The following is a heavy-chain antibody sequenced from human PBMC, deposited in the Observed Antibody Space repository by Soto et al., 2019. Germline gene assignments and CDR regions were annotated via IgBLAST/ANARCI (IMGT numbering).Heavy chain of an antibody. CDR1: GYSFTSYG. CDR2: ITVYNGQT. V-gene: IGHV1-18*04. D-gene: IGHD3-3*01. J-gene: IGHJ6*02. Sequence: ASVKVSCKASGYSFTSYGINWVRQAPGQGLEWMGWITVYNGQTKYAQNFQGRATMTTESPTSTAYLELTRLGSDDTAVYYCARAEVEPRFYGMDVWGQGTTVPVSS. CDR3: ARAEVEPRFYGMDV.